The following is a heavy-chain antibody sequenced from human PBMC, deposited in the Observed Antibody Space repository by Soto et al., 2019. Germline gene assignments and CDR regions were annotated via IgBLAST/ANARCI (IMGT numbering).Heavy chain of an antibody. CDR2: IYYDGGT. Sequence: SETLSLTCTVSGDSIISATYYWSWIRQPPGKGLEWIGYIYYDGGTTYNSSLKSRVTISTDTSRSQHTLQLTSATPADTAVYYCACVLPGIAASYDAFDVWGQGTMVTVSS. D-gene: IGHD6-13*01. J-gene: IGHJ3*01. CDR3: ACVLPGIAASYDAFDV. CDR1: GDSIISATYY. V-gene: IGHV4-61*01.